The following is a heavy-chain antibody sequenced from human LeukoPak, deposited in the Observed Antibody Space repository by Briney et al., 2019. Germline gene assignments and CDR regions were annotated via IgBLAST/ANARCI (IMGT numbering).Heavy chain of an antibody. CDR1: GYTFTSYG. Sequence: GASVKVSCKASGYTFTSYGISWVRQAPGQGLEWMGGIIPIFGTANYAQKFQGRVTITADESTSTAYMELSSLRSEDTAVYYCAREAPTYYDFWSGYLDYWGQGTLVTVSS. D-gene: IGHD3-3*01. CDR2: IIPIFGTA. CDR3: AREAPTYYDFWSGYLDY. J-gene: IGHJ4*02. V-gene: IGHV1-69*13.